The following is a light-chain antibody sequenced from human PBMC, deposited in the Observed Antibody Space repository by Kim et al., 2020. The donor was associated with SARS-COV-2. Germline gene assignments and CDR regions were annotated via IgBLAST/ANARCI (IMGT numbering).Light chain of an antibody. CDR3: ATWDDSLNGPV. CDR1: SSNIGSNA. CDR2: SNN. Sequence: QSVLTQPPSASGTPGQRVTISCSGSSSNIGSNAVSWYQQLPGTAPKLLIYSNNQRPSGVPDRFSGSKSGTSASPAISGLQSEDEADYYCATWDDSLNGPVFGGGTQLTVL. J-gene: IGLJ3*02. V-gene: IGLV1-44*01.